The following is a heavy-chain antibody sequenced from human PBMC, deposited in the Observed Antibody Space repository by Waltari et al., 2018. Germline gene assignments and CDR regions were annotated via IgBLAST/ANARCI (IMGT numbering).Heavy chain of an antibody. J-gene: IGHJ4*02. CDR1: GGTFSSYA. Sequence: QVQLVQSGAEVKKHGSSVKVSCKASGGTFSSYAISWVRQAPGQGLEWMGVDSPSFGTATYAQQVQGRVTLTTDESTSTAYMELSSLRSEDTAVYYCARGWYCGGDCYSYYFDYWGQGTLVTVSS. CDR3: ARGWYCGGDCYSYYFDY. CDR2: DSPSFGTA. V-gene: IGHV1-69*05. D-gene: IGHD2-21*01.